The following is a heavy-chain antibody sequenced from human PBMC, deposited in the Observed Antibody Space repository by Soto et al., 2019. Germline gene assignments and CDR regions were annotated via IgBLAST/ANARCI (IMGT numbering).Heavy chain of an antibody. CDR2: ISAYNGNT. CDR3: ARLPRSWGITGTTKIDYYYYGMDV. J-gene: IGHJ6*02. CDR1: GYTFTSYG. V-gene: IGHV1-18*01. D-gene: IGHD1-20*01. Sequence: ASVKVSCKASGYTFTSYGISWVRQAPGQGLEWMGWISAYNGNTNYAQKLQGRVTMTTDTSTSTAYMELRSLRSDDTAVCYCARLPRSWGITGTTKIDYYYYGMDVWGQGTTVTVSS.